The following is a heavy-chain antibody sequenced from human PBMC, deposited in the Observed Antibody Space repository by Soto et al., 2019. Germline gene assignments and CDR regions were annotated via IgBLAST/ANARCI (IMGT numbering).Heavy chain of an antibody. CDR1: GDSISRGGYS. V-gene: IGHV4-30-2*01. CDR2: IYDSGST. J-gene: IGHJ6*02. D-gene: IGHD6-6*01. CDR3: ARGSSSYYDYGMDV. Sequence: QLQLQESGSGLVRPSQTLSLTCAVSGDSISRGGYSWTWIRQPPGKALEWIVNIYDSGSTSYNPSLKSRVTISVDTSKNQFSLKLTSVTAADTAVYFCARGSSSYYDYGMDVWGQGTTVTVSS.